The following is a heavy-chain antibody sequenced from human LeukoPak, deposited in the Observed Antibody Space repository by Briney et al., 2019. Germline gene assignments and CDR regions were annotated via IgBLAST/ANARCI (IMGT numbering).Heavy chain of an antibody. J-gene: IGHJ5*02. CDR3: ARVYTTGWFDP. D-gene: IGHD1-1*01. V-gene: IGHV3-74*01. CDR1: GXTFSNYW. Sequence: GGSLRLSCAASGXTFSNYWMHWVRQAPGKGLVWVSRINSDGSSTTHVDSVKGRFTISRDNAKNTLYLQMNSLRADDTAVYYCARVYTTGWFDPWGQGTLVTVSS. CDR2: INSDGSST.